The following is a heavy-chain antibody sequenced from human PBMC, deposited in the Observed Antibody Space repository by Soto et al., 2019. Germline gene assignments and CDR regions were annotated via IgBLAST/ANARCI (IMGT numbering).Heavy chain of an antibody. CDR3: ARDDDYYDSSGYYHLDY. Sequence: GASVKVSCKASGYTFTSYYMHWVRQAPGQGLEWMGIINPSGGSTSYAQKFQGRVTMTRDTSTSTVYMELSSLRSEDTAVYYCARDDDYYDSSGYYHLDYWGQGTLVTVPS. J-gene: IGHJ4*02. V-gene: IGHV1-46*01. CDR2: INPSGGST. CDR1: GYTFTSYY. D-gene: IGHD3-22*01.